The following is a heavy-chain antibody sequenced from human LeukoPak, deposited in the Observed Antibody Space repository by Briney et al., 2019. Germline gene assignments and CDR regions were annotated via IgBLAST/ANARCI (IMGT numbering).Heavy chain of an antibody. CDR1: GGTFSSYA. Sequence: GASVKVSCKASGGTFSSYAISWVRQAPGQGLEWMGRIIPIFGTANYAQKFQGRVTITTDESTSTAYMELSSLRSEDTAVYYCARGRDGYNLDYWGQGTLVTVSS. CDR3: ARGRDGYNLDY. D-gene: IGHD5-24*01. CDR2: IIPIFGTA. V-gene: IGHV1-69*05. J-gene: IGHJ4*02.